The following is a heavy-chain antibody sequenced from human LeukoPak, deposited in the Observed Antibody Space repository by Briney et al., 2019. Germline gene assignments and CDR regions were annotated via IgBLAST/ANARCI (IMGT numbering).Heavy chain of an antibody. CDR3: TTVGSDRVGVTIFGVVIKFDNSAIFDY. D-gene: IGHD3-3*01. CDR1: GFTFSNAW. V-gene: IGHV3-15*01. J-gene: IGHJ4*02. CDR2: IKSKTDGGTT. Sequence: PGGSLRLSCAASGFTFSNAWMSWVRQAPGKGLEWVGRIKSKTDGGTTDYAAPVKGRFTISRDDSKNTLYLQMNSLKTEDTAVYYCTTVGSDRVGVTIFGVVIKFDNSAIFDYWGQGTLVTVSS.